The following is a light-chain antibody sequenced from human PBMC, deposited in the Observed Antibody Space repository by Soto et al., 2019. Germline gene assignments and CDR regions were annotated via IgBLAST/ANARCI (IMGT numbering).Light chain of an antibody. CDR1: QSSSTY. J-gene: IGKJ4*01. V-gene: IGKV3-11*01. CDR2: DAS. CDR3: HQRSSWPLT. Sequence: SHAPSTLNVSPWERATLYVGASQSSSTYLAWYQPKPGQPPRLLIYDASHRATGIPARFGGSGSGTDFTLTISNLEPEDFAVYYCHQRSSWPLTFGGGTKV.